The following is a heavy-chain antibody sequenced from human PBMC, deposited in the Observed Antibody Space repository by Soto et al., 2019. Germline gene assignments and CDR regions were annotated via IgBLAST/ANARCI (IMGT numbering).Heavy chain of an antibody. CDR1: GFTFSSYA. CDR3: APGADRTKVRLG. CDR2: IIDSGTTT. Sequence: VGSLRLSCAASGFTFSSYAMSWVRQAPGKGLEWVSTIIDSGTTTYYADSVKGRFTISRDNSKNMQYLQMNSLRAEDTAVYYCAPGADRTKVRLGWGQGTLVTVSS. J-gene: IGHJ4*02. V-gene: IGHV3-23*01. D-gene: IGHD1-7*01.